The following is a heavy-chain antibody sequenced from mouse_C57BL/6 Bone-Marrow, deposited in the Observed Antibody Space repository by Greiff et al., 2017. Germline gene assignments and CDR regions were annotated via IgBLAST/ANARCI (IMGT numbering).Heavy chain of an antibody. D-gene: IGHD2-3*01. J-gene: IGHJ2*01. V-gene: IGHV1-81*01. Sequence: VQLVESGAELARPGASVKLSCKASGYTFTSYGISWVKQRTGQGLEWIGEIYPRSGNTYYNEKFKGKDTLTADKSSSTAYMELRSLTSEDSAVYFCARWLLPYYFDYWGQGTTLTVSS. CDR3: ARWLLPYYFDY. CDR2: IYPRSGNT. CDR1: GYTFTSYG.